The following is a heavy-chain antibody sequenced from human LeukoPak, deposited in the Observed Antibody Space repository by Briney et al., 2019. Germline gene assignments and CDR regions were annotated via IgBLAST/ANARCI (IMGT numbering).Heavy chain of an antibody. CDR3: ARGEVVTASPLDF. V-gene: IGHV3-30*04. CDR1: GFTLSGYG. Sequence: GRSLRLSCAASGFTLSGYGMHWVRLAPGVGLQWIAFISDDGSNKDYAVSVKGRFTITRDNSKNTLFLEMRSLRTEDTAVYYCARGEVVTASPLDFWGQGTLVTVSS. CDR2: ISDDGSNK. D-gene: IGHD2-21*02. J-gene: IGHJ4*02.